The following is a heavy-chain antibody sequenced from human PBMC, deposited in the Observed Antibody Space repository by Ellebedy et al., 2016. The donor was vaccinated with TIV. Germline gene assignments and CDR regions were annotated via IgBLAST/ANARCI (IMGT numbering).Heavy chain of an antibody. J-gene: IGHJ2*01. Sequence: SETLSLTCTVSGGSISSSSYYWSWIRQPPGTGLEWIGEINHSGSTNYNPSLKSRVTISVDTSKNQFSLKLSSVTAADTAVYYCARGVSIAAAGGYWYFDLWGRGTLVTVSS. D-gene: IGHD6-13*01. CDR1: GGSISSSSYY. V-gene: IGHV4-39*07. CDR2: INHSGST. CDR3: ARGVSIAAAGGYWYFDL.